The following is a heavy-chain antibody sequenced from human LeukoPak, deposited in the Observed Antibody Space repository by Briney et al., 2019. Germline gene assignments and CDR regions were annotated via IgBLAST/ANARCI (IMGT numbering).Heavy chain of an antibody. CDR2: INAGNGNT. D-gene: IGHD6-13*01. V-gene: IGHV1-3*01. J-gene: IGHJ6*02. CDR1: GYTFTSYA. CDR3: ARVRSIAAAGTEDYYYYGMDV. Sequence: ASVKVSCKASGYTFTSYAMHWVRQAPGQRLEWMGWINAGNGNTKYSQKFQGRVTITRDTSASTAYMELSSLRSEDTAVYYCARVRSIAAAGTEDYYYYGMDVWGQGTTVTVSS.